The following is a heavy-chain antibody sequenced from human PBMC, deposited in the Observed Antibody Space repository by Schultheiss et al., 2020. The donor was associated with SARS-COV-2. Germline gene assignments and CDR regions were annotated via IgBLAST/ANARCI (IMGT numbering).Heavy chain of an antibody. CDR3: ARDARSDSSSAPFYYYYYMDV. J-gene: IGHJ6*03. V-gene: IGHV3-21*01. CDR1: GFTVSSNY. CDR2: ISSSSSYI. Sequence: GGSLRLSCAASGFTVSSNYMSWVRQAPGKGLEWVSYISSSSSYIYYADSVKGRFTISRDNSKNTLYLQMGSLRAEDMAVYYCARDARSDSSSAPFYYYYYMDVWGKGTTVTVSS. D-gene: IGHD6-6*01.